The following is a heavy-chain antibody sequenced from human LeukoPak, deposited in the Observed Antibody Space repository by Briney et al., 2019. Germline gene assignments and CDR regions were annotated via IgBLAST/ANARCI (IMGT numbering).Heavy chain of an antibody. J-gene: IGHJ5*02. D-gene: IGHD3-3*01. CDR1: GGSVSNSGYY. V-gene: IGHV4-31*03. Sequence: SETLSLTCTVSGGSVSNSGYYWSWIRQHPGKGPEWIGNIYYNGSTYYNPSLKSRLSISVDTSKNQFSLKLSSVTAADTAVYYCARDRHITIFGVVPHRWFDPWGQGTLVTVSS. CDR3: ARDRHITIFGVVPHRWFDP. CDR2: IYYNGST.